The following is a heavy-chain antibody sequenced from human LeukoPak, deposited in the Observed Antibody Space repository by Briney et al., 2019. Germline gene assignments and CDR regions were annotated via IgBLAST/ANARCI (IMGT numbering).Heavy chain of an antibody. CDR2: INLKTGGT. CDR3: ARDPSMRTTTMKTEKTYFYMDV. J-gene: IGHJ6*03. Sequence: ASVKVSCKTSGYTFSDYYMQWLRQSPGQGLESVRWINLKTGGTMYARKFQGRVTLTRDTVISTVYMALFCLSSDDTAVYYCARDPSMRTTTMKTEKTYFYMDVWGKGTRVTVSS. D-gene: IGHD1/OR15-1a*01. V-gene: IGHV1-2*02. CDR1: GYTFSDYY.